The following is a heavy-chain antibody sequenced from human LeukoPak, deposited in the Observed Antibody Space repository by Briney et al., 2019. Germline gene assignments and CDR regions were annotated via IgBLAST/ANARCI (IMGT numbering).Heavy chain of an antibody. J-gene: IGHJ4*02. V-gene: IGHV3-23*01. CDR3: ARESHRGGY. CDR1: VFTFSSYG. Sequence: PGGSLRLSCAASVFTFSSYGMSCVRQASGKGLEEVSGITCSGTNTYYADSLKGRFTISRDNSKNTLYLQMNRLRAEDTAVYYCARESHRGGYWGQGTLVTVSS. D-gene: IGHD3-10*01. CDR2: ITCSGTNT.